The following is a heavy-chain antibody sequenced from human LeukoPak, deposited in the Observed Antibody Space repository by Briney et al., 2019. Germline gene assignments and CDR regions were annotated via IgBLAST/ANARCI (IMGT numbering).Heavy chain of an antibody. D-gene: IGHD3-22*01. V-gene: IGHV4-59*01. J-gene: IGHJ4*02. CDR1: GGSISSYY. CDR3: ARDGNYYDSSPTFDY. CDR2: IYYSGST. Sequence: SETLSLTCTVSGGSISSYYWSWIRQPPGKGLEWIGYIYYSGSTNYNPSLKSRVTISVDTSKNQFSLKLSSVTAADTAVYYCARDGNYYDSSPTFDYWGQGTLVAVSS.